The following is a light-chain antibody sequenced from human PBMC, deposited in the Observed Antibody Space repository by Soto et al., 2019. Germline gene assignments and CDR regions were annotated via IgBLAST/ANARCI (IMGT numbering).Light chain of an antibody. CDR3: QQYNNWPLYT. CDR1: QSVSSN. CDR2: DAS. Sequence: EIVMTQSPATLSVSPGERATLSCRASQSVSSNLAWYQQKPGQGPRLLIYDASTRATGFPARFSGSGSGTEFTLTISSLQSEDFAVYSCQQYNNWPLYTFGQGTKLEIK. J-gene: IGKJ2*01. V-gene: IGKV3-15*01.